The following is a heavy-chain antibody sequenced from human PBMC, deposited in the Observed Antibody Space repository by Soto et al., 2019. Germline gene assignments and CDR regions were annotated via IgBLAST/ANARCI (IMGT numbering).Heavy chain of an antibody. Sequence: QITLKESGPTLVKPTQTLTLTCTFPGFPLSNSVVGVGWIRQPPGKALEWLALIYWDDDKRYSPSLKSRLTITKDTSKNQVDLTMTNMDPVDTATYYCAHRRGYYDSSGYYWDWGQGTLVTVSS. CDR2: IYWDDDK. J-gene: IGHJ4*02. D-gene: IGHD3-22*01. CDR3: AHRRGYYDSSGYYWD. CDR1: GFPLSNSVVG. V-gene: IGHV2-5*02.